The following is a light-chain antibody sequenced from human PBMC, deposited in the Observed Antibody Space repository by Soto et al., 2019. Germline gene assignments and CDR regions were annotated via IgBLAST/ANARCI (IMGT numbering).Light chain of an antibody. CDR1: QSLTSN. V-gene: IGKV3-15*01. CDR2: DAS. CDR3: QQYNYWPWT. Sequence: ETVMTQSPTTLSVSPGERATLSCRSRQSLTSNLAWYQQKPGQAPRLLIYDASTSANGIPARFSGSGSGTEFTLTISSLQSEDFAIYYCQQYNYWPWTFGQGTKVEIK. J-gene: IGKJ1*01.